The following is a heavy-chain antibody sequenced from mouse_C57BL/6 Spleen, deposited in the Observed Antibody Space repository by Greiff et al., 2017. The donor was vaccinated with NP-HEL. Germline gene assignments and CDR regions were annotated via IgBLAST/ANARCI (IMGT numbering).Heavy chain of an antibody. CDR1: GFTFSDYY. CDR3: ARGTFFAY. D-gene: IGHD3-3*01. J-gene: IGHJ3*01. V-gene: IGHV5-12*01. Sequence: EVQLVESGGGLVQPGGSLKLSCAASGFTFSDYYMYWVRQTPEKRLEWVAYISNGGGSTYYPDTVKGRFTISRDNAKNTLYLQMSRLKSEDTAMYYCARGTFFAYWGQGTLVTVSA. CDR2: ISNGGGST.